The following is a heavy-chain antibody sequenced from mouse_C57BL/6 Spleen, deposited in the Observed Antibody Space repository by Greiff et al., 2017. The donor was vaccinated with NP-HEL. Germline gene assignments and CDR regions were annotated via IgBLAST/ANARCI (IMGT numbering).Heavy chain of an antibody. J-gene: IGHJ3*01. D-gene: IGHD2-3*01. Sequence: VKLQQPGAELVRPGTSVKLSCKASGYTFTSYWMHWVKQRPGQGLEWIGVIDPSDSYTNYNQKFKGKATLTVDTSSSTAYMQLSSLTSEDSAVYYCAPDGYYGFAYWGQGTLVTVSA. V-gene: IGHV1-59*01. CDR3: APDGYYGFAY. CDR1: GYTFTSYW. CDR2: IDPSDSYT.